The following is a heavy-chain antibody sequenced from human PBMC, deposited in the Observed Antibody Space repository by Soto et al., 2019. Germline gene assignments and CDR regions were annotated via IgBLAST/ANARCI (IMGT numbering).Heavy chain of an antibody. CDR2: ISWDGGST. J-gene: IGHJ4*02. CDR1: GFTFDDYT. CDR3: AKSPDLGSSWAYCFDY. Sequence: EVQLVESGGVVVQPGGSLRLSCAASGFTFDDYTMHWVRQAPGKGLEWVSLISWDGGSTYYADSVKGRFTISRDNSKNSLYLQMNSLRTEDTALYYCAKSPDLGSSWAYCFDYWGQGTLVTVSS. D-gene: IGHD6-13*01. V-gene: IGHV3-43*01.